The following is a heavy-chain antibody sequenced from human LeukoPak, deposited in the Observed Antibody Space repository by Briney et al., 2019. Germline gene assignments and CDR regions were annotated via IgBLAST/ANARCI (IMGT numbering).Heavy chain of an antibody. CDR1: GFTFSSYW. CDR3: ATDAGYSSSGAGWFDP. Sequence: PGGSLRLSCAASGFTFSSYWMSWVRQAPGKGLEWVANIKQDGSEKYYVDSVKGRFTISRDNAKNSLYLQMNSLRAEDTDVYYCATDAGYSSSGAGWFDPWGQGTLVTVSS. J-gene: IGHJ5*02. CDR2: IKQDGSEK. V-gene: IGHV3-7*01. D-gene: IGHD6-13*01.